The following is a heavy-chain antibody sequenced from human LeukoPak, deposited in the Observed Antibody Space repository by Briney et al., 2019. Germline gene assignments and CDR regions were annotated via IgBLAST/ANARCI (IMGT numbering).Heavy chain of an antibody. D-gene: IGHD3-10*01. CDR3: ARATMVRGVFDAFDI. Sequence: SETLSLTCTVSGGSISTYYWSWIRQPPGKGLEWIGYIYYSGNSNYNPSLKSRVTISIDTSKNQFSLKLSSVTAADTAVYYCARATMVRGVFDAFDIWGQGTMVTVSS. J-gene: IGHJ3*02. CDR2: IYYSGNS. CDR1: GGSISTYY. V-gene: IGHV4-59*01.